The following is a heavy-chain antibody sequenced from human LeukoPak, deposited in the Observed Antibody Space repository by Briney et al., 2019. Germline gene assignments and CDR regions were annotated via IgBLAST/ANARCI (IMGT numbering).Heavy chain of an antibody. D-gene: IGHD4-17*01. CDR3: ARRTYGDYGTNWFDR. J-gene: IGHJ5*01. CDR1: GGSISSYY. V-gene: IGHV4-59*08. CDR2: IYYSGST. Sequence: SETLSLTCTVSGGSISSYYWSWIRQPPGKGLEWIGYIYYSGSTNYNPSLKSRVTISVDTSKDQFSLKLSSVTAADTAVYYCARRTYGDYGTNWFDRWCRRPLLTVSS.